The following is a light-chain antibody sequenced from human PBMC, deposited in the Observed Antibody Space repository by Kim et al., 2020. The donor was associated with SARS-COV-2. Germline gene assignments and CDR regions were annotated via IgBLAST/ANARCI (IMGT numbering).Light chain of an antibody. Sequence: SSELTQDPAVSVALGQTVRITCQGDSLRSYYASWYQQKPGQAHVLVIYGKNNRPSGIPDRFSGSSSGNTASLTITEAQAEDEADYYCNSRDSSGNRVFGG. CDR1: SLRSYY. V-gene: IGLV3-19*01. CDR3: NSRDSSGNRV. CDR2: GKN. J-gene: IGLJ3*02.